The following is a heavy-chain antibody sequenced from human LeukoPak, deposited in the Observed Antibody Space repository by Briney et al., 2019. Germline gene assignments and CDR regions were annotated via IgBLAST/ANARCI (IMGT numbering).Heavy chain of an antibody. Sequence: PGGSLGLSCAASEFTFSTYTMNWVRQAPGKGLEWVSGISWSGVSIGYADSVKGRFTISRDDGKNSLYLQMNSLRAEDTALYYCAKDMWGVAAPVYGMDVWGQGTTVTVSS. D-gene: IGHD6-19*01. CDR3: AKDMWGVAAPVYGMDV. CDR1: EFTFSTYT. V-gene: IGHV3-9*01. J-gene: IGHJ6*02. CDR2: ISWSGVSI.